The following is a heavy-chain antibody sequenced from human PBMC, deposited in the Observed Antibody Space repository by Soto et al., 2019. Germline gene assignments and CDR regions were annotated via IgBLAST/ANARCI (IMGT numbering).Heavy chain of an antibody. V-gene: IGHV3-74*01. CDR2: INSDGSST. J-gene: IGHJ3*02. D-gene: IGHD3-9*01. CDR3: ARVAPVLRYFDWFSDAFDI. CDR1: GFTFSSYW. Sequence: GGSLRLSCAASGFTFSSYWMHWVRQAPGKGLVWVSRINSDGSSTSYADSVKGRFTISRDNAKNTLYLQMNSLRAEDTAVYYCARVAPVLRYFDWFSDAFDIWGQGTMVTVSS.